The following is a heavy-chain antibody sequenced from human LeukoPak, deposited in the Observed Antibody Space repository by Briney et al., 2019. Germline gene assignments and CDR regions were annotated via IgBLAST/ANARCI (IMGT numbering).Heavy chain of an antibody. CDR1: GFTFSSYD. CDR2: IRGSGGRI. D-gene: IGHD4-23*01. V-gene: IGHV3-23*01. Sequence: PGGSLRLSCAGSGFTFSSYDMNWVRQTPGKGLEWVSSIRGSGGRIHYADSVKGRFTIARDNSKNTLYLQMRSLRAEDTAVYYCAKDCRGYGGNSDAYAFDIWGQGTMVTVSS. CDR3: AKDCRGYGGNSDAYAFDI. J-gene: IGHJ3*02.